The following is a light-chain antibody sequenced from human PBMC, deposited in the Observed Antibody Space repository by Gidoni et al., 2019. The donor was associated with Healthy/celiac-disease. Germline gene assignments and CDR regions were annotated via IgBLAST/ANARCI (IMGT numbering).Light chain of an antibody. J-gene: IGKJ2*01. CDR2: KAS. CDR3: QQYNSYRYT. CDR1: QSISSW. V-gene: IGKV1-5*03. Sequence: DIQTTQSPSTRSASVGDRVTITCRASQSISSWLAWYQQKPGKAPKLLIYKASSLDSGVPSRFSGSGSGTEFTLTISSLQHDDFATYYCQQYNSYRYTFGQGTKLEIK.